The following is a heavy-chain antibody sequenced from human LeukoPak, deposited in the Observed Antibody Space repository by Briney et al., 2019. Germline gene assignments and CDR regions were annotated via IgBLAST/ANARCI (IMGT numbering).Heavy chain of an antibody. J-gene: IGHJ5*02. CDR3: ARSVFGGGSYSFDP. CDR2: IYHSGST. Sequence: SETLSLTCTVSGGSIDTYYWNWIRKPPGKGLEWIGSIYHSGSTYYNPSLKSRVTITVDTSKNQFSLKLSSVTAADTAVYYCARSVFGGGSYSFDPWGQGTLVTVSS. D-gene: IGHD1-26*01. V-gene: IGHV4-59*08. CDR1: GGSIDTYY.